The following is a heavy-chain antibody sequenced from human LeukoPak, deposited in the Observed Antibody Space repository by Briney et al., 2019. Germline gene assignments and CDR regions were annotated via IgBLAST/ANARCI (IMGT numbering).Heavy chain of an antibody. CDR3: ARGRGGVGATTY. D-gene: IGHD1-26*01. Sequence: ASVKVSCKASGYTFTGYYMHWVRQAPGQGLEWMGWINPNSGGTNHAQKFQGRVTMTRDTSISTAYMELSRLRSDDTAVYYCARGRGGVGATTYWGQGTLVTVSS. J-gene: IGHJ4*02. CDR2: INPNSGGT. V-gene: IGHV1-2*02. CDR1: GYTFTGYY.